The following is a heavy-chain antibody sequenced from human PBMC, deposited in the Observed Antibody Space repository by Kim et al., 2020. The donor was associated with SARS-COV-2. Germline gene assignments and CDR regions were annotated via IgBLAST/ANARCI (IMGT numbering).Heavy chain of an antibody. CDR1: GGSISSYY. D-gene: IGHD2-2*01. CDR3: ARIPMTPAVYYYYGMDV. CDR2: IYYSGST. V-gene: IGHV4-59*01. Sequence: SETLSLTCTVSGGSISSYYWSWIRQPPGKGLEWIGYIYYSGSTNYNPSLKSRVTISVDMSKNQFSLKLSSVTAADTAVYYCARIPMTPAVYYYYGMDVWGQGTTHTVSS. J-gene: IGHJ6*02.